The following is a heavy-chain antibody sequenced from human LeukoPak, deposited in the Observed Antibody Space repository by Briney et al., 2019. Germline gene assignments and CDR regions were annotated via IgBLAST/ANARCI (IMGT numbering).Heavy chain of an antibody. D-gene: IGHD4-23*01. V-gene: IGHV1-69*05. CDR3: ARPDYGGNSGAFDI. Sequence: ASVKVSXKASGGTFRSYAISWVRQAPGQGLEWMGRIIPISGTANYAQKFQGRVTITTDESTSTAYMELSSLRSEDTAVYYCARPDYGGNSGAFDIWGQGTMVTVSS. J-gene: IGHJ3*02. CDR1: GGTFRSYA. CDR2: IIPISGTA.